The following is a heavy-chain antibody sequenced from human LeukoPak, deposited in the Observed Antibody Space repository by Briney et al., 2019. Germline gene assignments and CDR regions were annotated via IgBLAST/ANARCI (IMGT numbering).Heavy chain of an antibody. Sequence: ASVKVSCKASGYTFTSYDINWVRQATGQGLEWMGWINPNSGGTNYAQKFQGRVTMTRDTSISTAYMELSRLRSDDTAVYYCARVGLGITIFGVVKNAFDIWGQGTMVTVSS. D-gene: IGHD3-3*01. J-gene: IGHJ3*02. V-gene: IGHV1-2*02. CDR2: INPNSGGT. CDR3: ARVGLGITIFGVVKNAFDI. CDR1: GYTFTSYD.